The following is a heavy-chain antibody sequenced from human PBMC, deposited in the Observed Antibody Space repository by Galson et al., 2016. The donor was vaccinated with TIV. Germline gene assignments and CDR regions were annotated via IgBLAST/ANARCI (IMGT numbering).Heavy chain of an antibody. Sequence: SVKVSCKASGYTFSTYAKHWVRQAPGQRLEWMGWINTDNGDAEFSQKFQGRVTITRDTSASTAYMELSSLTSEDTAVYFCARGGYNYGPCRLFVDYWGQGTLVTVSS. V-gene: IGHV1-3*04. D-gene: IGHD5-18*01. CDR1: GYTFSTYA. J-gene: IGHJ4*02. CDR2: INTDNGDA. CDR3: ARGGYNYGPCRLFVDY.